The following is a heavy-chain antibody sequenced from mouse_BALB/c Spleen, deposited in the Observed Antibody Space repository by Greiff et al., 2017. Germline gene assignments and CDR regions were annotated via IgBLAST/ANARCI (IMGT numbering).Heavy chain of an antibody. CDR3: ARGNYRYEGYYAMDY. Sequence: LVKTGASVKISCKASGYSFTGYYMHWVKQSHGKSLEWIGYISCYNGATSYNQKFKGKATFTVDTSSSTAYMQFNSLTSEDSAVYYCARGNYRYEGYYAMDYWGQGTTLTVSS. D-gene: IGHD2-14*01. CDR2: ISCYNGAT. J-gene: IGHJ4*01. V-gene: IGHV1S34*01. CDR1: GYSFTGYY.